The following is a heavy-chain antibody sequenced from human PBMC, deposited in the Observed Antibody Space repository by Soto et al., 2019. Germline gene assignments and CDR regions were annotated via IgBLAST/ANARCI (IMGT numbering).Heavy chain of an antibody. J-gene: IGHJ4*02. Sequence: PGGSLRLSCAASGFTFSSYAMHGVRQAPGKGLEWVAVISYDGSNKYYADSVKGRFTISRDNSKNTLYLQMNSLRAEDTAVYYCARDPSMIVKLRVSYYFDYWGQGTLVTVSS. CDR3: ARDPSMIVKLRVSYYFDY. CDR1: GFTFSSYA. V-gene: IGHV3-30-3*01. D-gene: IGHD3-22*01. CDR2: ISYDGSNK.